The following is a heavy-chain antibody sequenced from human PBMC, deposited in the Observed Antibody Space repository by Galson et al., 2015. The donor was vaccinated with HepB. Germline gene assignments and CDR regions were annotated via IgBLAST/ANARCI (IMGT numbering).Heavy chain of an antibody. Sequence: SVKASCKVSGYTLTELSMHWVRQAPGKGLEWMGGFDPEDGETIYAQKFQGRVTMTEDTSTDTAYMELSSLRSEDTAVYYCATVSLMTTVISHPYYYYYGMDVWGQGTTVTVSS. V-gene: IGHV1-24*01. CDR2: FDPEDGET. J-gene: IGHJ6*02. CDR1: GYTLTELS. D-gene: IGHD4-17*01. CDR3: ATVSLMTTVISHPYYYYYGMDV.